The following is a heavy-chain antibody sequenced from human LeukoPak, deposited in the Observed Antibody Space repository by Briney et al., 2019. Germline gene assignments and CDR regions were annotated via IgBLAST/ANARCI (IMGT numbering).Heavy chain of an antibody. CDR1: GFTFSSYA. D-gene: IGHD3-22*01. CDR3: TTGRLSYYDSSGYYYEPSFDY. V-gene: IGHV3-15*01. Sequence: GGSLRLSCAASGFTFSSYAMSWVRQAPGKGLEWVGRIKSKTDGGTTDYAAPVKGRFTISRDDSKNTLYLQMNSLKTEDTAVYYCTTGRLSYYDSSGYYYEPSFDYWGQGTLVTVSS. CDR2: IKSKTDGGTT. J-gene: IGHJ4*02.